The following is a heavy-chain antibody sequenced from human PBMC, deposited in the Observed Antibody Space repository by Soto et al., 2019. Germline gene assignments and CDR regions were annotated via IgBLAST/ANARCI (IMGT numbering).Heavy chain of an antibody. J-gene: IGHJ4*02. CDR2: IGPSGDNT. V-gene: IGHV3-23*01. CDR1: AFTFGSYA. D-gene: IGHD3-10*01. Sequence: EVQLLESGGGLVQPGGSLRLSCAASAFTFGSYAMSWVRQAPGKGLEWVSSIGPSGDNTYYADSVKGRFTISRGNSKNTLYLQMNSLRAEDTALYYCAKSGSHSYFDYWGQGTLVTVSS. CDR3: AKSGSHSYFDY.